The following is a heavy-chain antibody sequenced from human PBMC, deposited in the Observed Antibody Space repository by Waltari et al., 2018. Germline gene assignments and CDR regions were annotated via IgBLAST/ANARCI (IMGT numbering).Heavy chain of an antibody. Sequence: QVQLQQWGAGLLKPSETLSLTCAGYGGSFSGYYWSWIRQPPGKGLEWIGEINHSGSTNYNPSLKSRVTISVDTSKNQFSLKLSSVTAADTAVYYCARGFPRYCSGGSCDDYWGQGTLVTVSS. CDR2: INHSGST. D-gene: IGHD2-15*01. V-gene: IGHV4-34*01. CDR3: ARGFPRYCSGGSCDDY. J-gene: IGHJ4*02. CDR1: GGSFSGYY.